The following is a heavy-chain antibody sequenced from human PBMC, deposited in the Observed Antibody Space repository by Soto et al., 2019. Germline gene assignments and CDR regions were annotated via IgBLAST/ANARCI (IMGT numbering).Heavy chain of an antibody. J-gene: IGHJ5*02. CDR2: IYYSGST. CDR1: GGSISSYY. Sequence: QVQLQESGPGLVKPSETLSLTCTVSGGSISSYYWSRIRQPPGKGLEWIGYIYYSGSTNYNPSLKSRVTISVDTSKNQFSLKLSSVTAADTAVYYCARHLVGWFDPWGQGTLVTVSS. D-gene: IGHD1-26*01. CDR3: ARHLVGWFDP. V-gene: IGHV4-59*08.